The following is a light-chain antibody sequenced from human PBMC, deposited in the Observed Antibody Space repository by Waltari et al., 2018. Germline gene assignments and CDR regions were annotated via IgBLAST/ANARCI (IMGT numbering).Light chain of an antibody. J-gene: IGKJ1*01. Sequence: DVVMTQSPLSLPVTLGQPASISCRSSQSLLYSDGNTYLSWFNQRPGQSPRRLIYKVSNRDSGVPDRFSGSGSGTDFTLKISRVEAEDVGVYYCMQGSHRPRTFGQGTKVEIK. CDR2: KVS. CDR3: MQGSHRPRT. CDR1: QSLLYSDGNTY. V-gene: IGKV2-30*01.